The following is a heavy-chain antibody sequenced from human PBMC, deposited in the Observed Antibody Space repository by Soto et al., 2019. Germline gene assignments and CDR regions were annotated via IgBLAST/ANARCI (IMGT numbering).Heavy chain of an antibody. V-gene: IGHV3-23*01. J-gene: IGHJ3*02. CDR3: ATIAAPPAFNI. Sequence: GGSLRLSCAASGFTFGNYALTWVRQDPGKGLECVSRMSGSGGGTYYADSVKGRFTISRDNSKNTLYLQINSLRTEDTAVYYCATIAAPPAFNIWGQGTMVTVSS. CDR2: MSGSGGGT. CDR1: GFTFGNYA. D-gene: IGHD6-13*01.